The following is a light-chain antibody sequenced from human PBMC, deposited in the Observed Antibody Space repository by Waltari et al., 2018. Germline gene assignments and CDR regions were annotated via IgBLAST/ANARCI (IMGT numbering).Light chain of an antibody. Sequence: DIQMTQDPSSLSVSIGDRVNITCRASQSTGRYLSWYQQKSGRAPKLLISFASSLESGVPSRFSGTGSGTDFTLTINSLQPEDIGTYYCQQASRGPLTFGQGT. CDR1: QSTGRY. V-gene: IGKV1-39*01. J-gene: IGKJ1*01. CDR2: FAS. CDR3: QQASRGPLT.